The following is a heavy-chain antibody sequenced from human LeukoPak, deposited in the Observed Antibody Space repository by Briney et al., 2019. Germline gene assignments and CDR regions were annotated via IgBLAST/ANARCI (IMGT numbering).Heavy chain of an antibody. J-gene: IGHJ4*02. D-gene: IGHD3-22*01. V-gene: IGHV2-5*02. CDR2: IYWDDDR. Sequence: SGPTLVNPTPTLTLTCTFSGFSLNTRGVGVGWIRQPPGRALEWLSLIYWDDDRRYSPSLKSRLTIAKDTSKTQVVLTMTNMDPVDTATYFCAHRKNYYDSSVFDNWGQGTLVTVSS. CDR3: AHRKNYYDSSVFDN. CDR1: GFSLNTRGVG.